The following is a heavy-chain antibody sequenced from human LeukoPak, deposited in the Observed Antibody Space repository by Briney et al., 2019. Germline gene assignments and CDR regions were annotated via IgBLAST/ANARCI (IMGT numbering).Heavy chain of an antibody. CDR1: GFTFDDYA. CDR3: ARGRFSYDNTGYSSFYY. J-gene: IGHJ4*02. V-gene: IGHV3-9*01. Sequence: PGRSLRLSCAASGFTFDDYAMHWVRQAPGKGLEWVSGISWNSGSIGYADSVKGRFTISRDNAKNSLYLQMNSLRAEDTALYYCARGRFSYDNTGYSSFYYWGQGTLVTVSS. D-gene: IGHD2-2*03. CDR2: ISWNSGSI.